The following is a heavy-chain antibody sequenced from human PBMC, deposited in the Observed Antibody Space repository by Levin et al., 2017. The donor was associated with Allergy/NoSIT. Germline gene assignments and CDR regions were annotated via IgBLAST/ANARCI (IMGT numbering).Heavy chain of an antibody. Sequence: SETLSLTCTVSGGSITSSTYYWGWIRQPPGTGLEWIGSMDYSGSTYYNPSLKSRVTKSVDTSKNQFSLKLNSVTAADTAVYYCARQESWDYYGSGSYSDAFDIWGQGTMVTVSS. CDR1: GGSITSSTYY. CDR2: MDYSGST. V-gene: IGHV4-39*01. D-gene: IGHD3-10*01. J-gene: IGHJ3*02. CDR3: ARQESWDYYGSGSYSDAFDI.